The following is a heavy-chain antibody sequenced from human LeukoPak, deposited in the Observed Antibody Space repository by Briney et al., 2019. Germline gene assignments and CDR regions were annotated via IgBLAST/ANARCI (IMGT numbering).Heavy chain of an antibody. V-gene: IGHV4-39*01. J-gene: IGHJ4*02. CDR1: GGSISSSSYY. CDR3: ARHSSGWHETGPYYFDY. Sequence: SETLSLTCTVSGGSISSSSYYWGWIRQPPGKGLEWIGSIYYSGSTNYNPSLKSRVTISVDTSKNQFSLKVRSVTAADTAVYYCARHSSGWHETGPYYFDYWGQGTLVTVS. CDR2: IYYSGST. D-gene: IGHD6-19*01.